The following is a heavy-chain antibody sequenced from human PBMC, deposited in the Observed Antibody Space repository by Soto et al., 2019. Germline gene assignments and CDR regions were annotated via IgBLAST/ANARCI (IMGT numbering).Heavy chain of an antibody. V-gene: IGHV3-9*01. CDR2: ISWNSGSI. CDR3: AKDISSSSRFAPFDY. D-gene: IGHD6-6*01. J-gene: IGHJ4*02. CDR1: GFTFDDYA. Sequence: EVQLVESGGGLVQPGRSLRLSCAASGFTFDDYAMHWVRQAPGKGLEWVSGISWNSGSIGYADSVKGRFTISRDNAKNPLYLQMNSLRADDTALYYCAKDISSSSRFAPFDYWGQGTLVTVSS.